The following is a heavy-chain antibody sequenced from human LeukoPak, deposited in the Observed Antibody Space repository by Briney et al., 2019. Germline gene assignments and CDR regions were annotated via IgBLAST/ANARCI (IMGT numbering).Heavy chain of an antibody. V-gene: IGHV4-39*01. Sequence: SETLSLTCTVSGGSLSSSSYYWGWIRQPPGKGLEWIGSIYYSGSTYYNPSLKSRVTISVDTSKNQFSLKLSSVTAADTAVYYCARSPVVTPLDYWGQGTLVTVSS. CDR1: GGSLSSSSYY. D-gene: IGHD4-23*01. CDR3: ARSPVVTPLDY. CDR2: IYYSGST. J-gene: IGHJ4*02.